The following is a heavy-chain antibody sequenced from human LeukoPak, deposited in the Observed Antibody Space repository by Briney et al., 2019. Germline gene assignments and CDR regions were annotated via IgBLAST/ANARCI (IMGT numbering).Heavy chain of an antibody. D-gene: IGHD6-19*01. CDR3: ANSLAVAGPFDY. CDR1: GFTFSNYA. CDR2: ISGSGGST. J-gene: IGHJ4*02. V-gene: IGHV3-23*01. Sequence: TGGSLRLSCAASGFTFSNYAMNWVRRAPGKGLEWVSTISGSGGSTYYADSVKGRFTISRDNSKNTLYLQMNSLRAEDTAVYYCANSLAVAGPFDYWGQGTLVTVSS.